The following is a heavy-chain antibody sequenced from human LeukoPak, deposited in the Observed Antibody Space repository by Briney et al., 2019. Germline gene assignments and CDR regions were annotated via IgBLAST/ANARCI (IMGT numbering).Heavy chain of an antibody. D-gene: IGHD2-8*01. CDR1: GFTFNDYA. CDR3: TKGAMAETGYFQH. CDR2: ISWDGTTT. J-gene: IGHJ1*01. V-gene: IGHV3-43D*03. Sequence: GGSLRLSCAASGFTFNDYAMSWVRQVPGKDLEWVSLISWDGTTTYYADSVKGRFIISRDNRKDSLYLQMNSLRAEDTARYYCTKGAMAETGYFQHWARAPWSSSPQ.